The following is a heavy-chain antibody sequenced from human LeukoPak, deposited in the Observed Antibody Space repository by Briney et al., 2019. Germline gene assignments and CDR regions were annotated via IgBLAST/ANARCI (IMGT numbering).Heavy chain of an antibody. CDR1: GGTFNNSA. D-gene: IGHD4-17*01. CDR2: IMPLFGTA. J-gene: IGHJ5*02. Sequence: GASVKVSCKTSGGTFNNSAISWVRQAPGQGLEWLGGIMPLFGTAGYAQKFQGSVTITKDESTRTVYLGLTSLTSDDTAVYYCARDVHGDYGSGWFDPWGQGTLVSVSS. V-gene: IGHV1-69*05. CDR3: ARDVHGDYGSGWFDP.